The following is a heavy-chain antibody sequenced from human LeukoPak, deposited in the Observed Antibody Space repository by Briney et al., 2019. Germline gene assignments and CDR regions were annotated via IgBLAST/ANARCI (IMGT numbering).Heavy chain of an antibody. D-gene: IGHD1-14*01. CDR3: ARGVEPLAANTLAY. Sequence: PGGSLRLSCAASGFTVITNDMTWVRQAAGKGLEWVSVLYSDGNTKYADSVQGRFTISRDNSKNPLYLEMNSLSPDDTAVYYCARGVEPLAANTLAYWGQGTLVTVSS. V-gene: IGHV3-53*01. J-gene: IGHJ4*02. CDR1: GFTVITND. CDR2: LYSDGNT.